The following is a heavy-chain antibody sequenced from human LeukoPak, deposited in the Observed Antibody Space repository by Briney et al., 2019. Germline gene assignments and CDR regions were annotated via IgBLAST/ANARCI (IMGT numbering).Heavy chain of an antibody. Sequence: SGTLSLTCAVSGGSISSSNWWSWVRQPPGKGLEWIGEIYHSGSTNYNPSLKSRVTISVDKSKNQFSLKLSSVTAADTAVYYCARTGYCSSTSCPEHYYYGMDVWGQGTTVTVSS. J-gene: IGHJ6*02. CDR3: ARTGYCSSTSCPEHYYYGMDV. V-gene: IGHV4-4*02. D-gene: IGHD2-2*01. CDR1: GGSISSSNW. CDR2: IYHSGST.